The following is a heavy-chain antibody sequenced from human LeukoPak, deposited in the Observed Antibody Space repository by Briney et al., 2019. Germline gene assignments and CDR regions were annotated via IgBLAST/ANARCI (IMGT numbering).Heavy chain of an antibody. CDR1: GFTFSSYW. CDR2: IYSGGST. Sequence: PGGSLRLSCAASGFTFSSYWMSWVRQAPGKGLEWVSVIYSGGSTYYADSVKGRFTISRDNSKNTLYLQMNSLRAEDTAVYYCAIHSSSWYGFDYWGQGTLVTVSS. V-gene: IGHV3-53*01. J-gene: IGHJ4*02. D-gene: IGHD6-13*01. CDR3: AIHSSSWYGFDY.